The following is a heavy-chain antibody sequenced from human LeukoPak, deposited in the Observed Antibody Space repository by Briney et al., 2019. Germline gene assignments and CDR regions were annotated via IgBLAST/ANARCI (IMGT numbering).Heavy chain of an antibody. CDR3: AASPLLQGAYCGGDCLPVAFDI. Sequence: SETLSLTCTVSGGSISSYYWSWIRQPAGKGLEWIGRIYISGSTNYNPSLKSRVTMSVDTSKNQFSLKLSSVTAADTAVYYCAASPLLQGAYCGGDCLPVAFDIWGQGTMVTVSS. CDR1: GGSISSYY. J-gene: IGHJ3*02. CDR2: IYISGST. D-gene: IGHD2-21*02. V-gene: IGHV4-4*07.